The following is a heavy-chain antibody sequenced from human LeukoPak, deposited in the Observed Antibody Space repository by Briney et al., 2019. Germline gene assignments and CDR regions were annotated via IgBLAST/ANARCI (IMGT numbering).Heavy chain of an antibody. CDR2: IKQDGSET. J-gene: IGHJ2*01. CDR1: GFPFNNYW. CDR3: ARDAHCSSTSCDKPRWYFDL. Sequence: PGGSLRLSCAASGFPFNNYWMSWVRQALGKGLEWVANIKQDGSETYYVDSVKGRFTISRDNAKNSLYLQMNSLRAEDTALYHCARDAHCSSTSCDKPRWYFDLWGRGTLVTVSS. D-gene: IGHD2-2*02. V-gene: IGHV3-7*01.